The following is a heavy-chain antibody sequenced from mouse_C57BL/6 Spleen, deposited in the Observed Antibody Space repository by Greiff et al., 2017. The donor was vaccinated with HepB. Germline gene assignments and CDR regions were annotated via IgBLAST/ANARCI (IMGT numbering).Heavy chain of an antibody. CDR2: FYPGSGSI. CDR3: ARHETHYYDYPYYAMDY. J-gene: IGHJ4*01. V-gene: IGHV1-62-2*01. D-gene: IGHD2-4*01. CDR1: GYTFTEYT. Sequence: VQLQQSGAELVKPGASVKLSCKASGYTFTEYTIHWVKQRSGQGLKWIGWFYPGSGSIKYNEKFKDKATLTADKSSSTVYMELSRLTSEDSAVYFCARHETHYYDYPYYAMDYWGQGTSVTVAS.